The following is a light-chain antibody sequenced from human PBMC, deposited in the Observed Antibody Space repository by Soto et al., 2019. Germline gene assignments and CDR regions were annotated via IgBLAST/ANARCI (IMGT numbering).Light chain of an antibody. J-gene: IGLJ3*02. CDR1: SSDVGTYNY. V-gene: IGLV2-14*01. CDR2: DVS. CDR3: SLYTTSNTPV. Sequence: QSALTQPASVSGSPGQSITISCTGTSSDVGTYNYVSWYQHRPGKAPKLMIYDVSYRPSGVSNRFSGSKSANTASLTISGLQAEDESDYYCSLYTTSNTPVFGGGTKLTVL.